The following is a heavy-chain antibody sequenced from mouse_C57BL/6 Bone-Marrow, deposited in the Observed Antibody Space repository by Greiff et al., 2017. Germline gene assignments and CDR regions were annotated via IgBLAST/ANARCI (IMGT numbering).Heavy chain of an antibody. V-gene: IGHV5-16*01. CDR1: GFTFSDYY. Sequence: EVHLVASEGGLVQPGSSMKLSCTASGFTFSDYYMAWVRQVPEKGLEWVANINYDGSSTYYLDSLKSRFIISRDNAKNILYLQMSSLKSEDTATYYCARDQDYYGSSYWYFDVWGTGTTVTVSS. J-gene: IGHJ1*03. CDR3: ARDQDYYGSSYWYFDV. D-gene: IGHD1-1*01. CDR2: INYDGSST.